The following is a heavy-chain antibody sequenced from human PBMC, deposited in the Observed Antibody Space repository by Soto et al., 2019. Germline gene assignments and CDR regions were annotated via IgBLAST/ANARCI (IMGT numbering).Heavy chain of an antibody. CDR2: IYYSGST. D-gene: IGHD5-12*01. Sequence: SETLSLTCSVSGGSISGYYWSWIRQPPGKGLEWIGYIYYSGSTNYNPSLKSRVTISVDTSKNQFSLKLSSVTAADTAVYYCARHAQWIIRAYWGQGSLVTVS. V-gene: IGHV4-59*01. J-gene: IGHJ4*02. CDR1: GGSISGYY. CDR3: ARHAQWIIRAY.